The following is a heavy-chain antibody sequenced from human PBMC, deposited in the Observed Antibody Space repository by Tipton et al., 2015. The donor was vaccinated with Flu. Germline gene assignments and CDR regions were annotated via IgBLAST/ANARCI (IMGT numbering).Heavy chain of an antibody. D-gene: IGHD4-11*01. V-gene: IGHV4-39*01. CDR1: GDSIRSSNYY. J-gene: IGHJ5*02. CDR2: IFHSGDT. Sequence: TLSLTCAVSGDSIRSSNYYWGWIRQPPGKGLEWIGNIFHSGDTNHNPSLKSRVTISIDTSKHQFSLRLRSVTAADTAVYYCARRDYSNYVSDPKNWFDPWGQGTLVTVSS. CDR3: ARRDYSNYVSDPKNWFDP.